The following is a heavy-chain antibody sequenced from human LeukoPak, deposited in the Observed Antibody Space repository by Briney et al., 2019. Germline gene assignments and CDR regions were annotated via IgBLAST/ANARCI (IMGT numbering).Heavy chain of an antibody. CDR3: ARDGNYDILTGTFDY. CDR1: GGSISSGGYY. J-gene: IGHJ4*02. Sequence: SETLSLTCTVSGGSISSGGYYWSWIRQHPGKGLEWIGYIYYSGSTYYNPSLKSRVTISVDTSKNQFSLKLSSVTAADTAVYYCARDGNYDILTGTFDYWGQGTLVTVSS. CDR2: IYYSGST. D-gene: IGHD3-9*01. V-gene: IGHV4-31*03.